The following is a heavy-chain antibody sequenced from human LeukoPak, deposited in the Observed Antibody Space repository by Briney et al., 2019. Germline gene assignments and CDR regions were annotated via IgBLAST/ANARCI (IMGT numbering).Heavy chain of an antibody. J-gene: IGHJ4*02. CDR3: ARDSYYGSGSRGDFDY. V-gene: IGHV3-33*01. CDR2: IWYDGSNK. D-gene: IGHD3-10*01. CDR1: GFTFSSYG. Sequence: PGRSLRLSCAASGFTFSSYGMHWVRQAPGKGLEWAGIIWYDGSNKYYADSVKGRFTISRDNSKNTLYLQMNSLRAEDTAVYYCARDSYYGSGSRGDFDYWGQGTLVTVSS.